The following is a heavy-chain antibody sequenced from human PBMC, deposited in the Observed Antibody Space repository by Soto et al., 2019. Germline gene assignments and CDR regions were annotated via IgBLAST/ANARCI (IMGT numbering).Heavy chain of an antibody. CDR1: GGTFSTYS. V-gene: IGHV1-69*13. D-gene: IGHD3-22*01. CDR2: IIPLFGTA. Sequence: SVKVSCKASGGTFSTYSIDWVRQAPGQGLEWMGGIIPLFGTAKYAQNFQGRITITADESTDTAYMELRSLRSQDTAVYYCARGVHYDSSGYYYFYWGQGTLVTVSS. J-gene: IGHJ4*02. CDR3: ARGVHYDSSGYYYFY.